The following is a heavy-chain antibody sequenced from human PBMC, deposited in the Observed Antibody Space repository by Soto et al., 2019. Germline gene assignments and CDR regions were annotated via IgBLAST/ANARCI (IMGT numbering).Heavy chain of an antibody. V-gene: IGHV3-43*01. CDR3: AKEKNRIFDY. Sequence: HPGGSLRLSCAGSGFTFDDHTMHWVRQVPGKGLEWVSLITWDGDSTFYTDSVKGRFTISRDNTERSLFLQMNSLRIEDTALYYCAKEKNRIFDYWGQGTLVTVSS. J-gene: IGHJ4*02. CDR2: ITWDGDST. CDR1: GFTFDDHT.